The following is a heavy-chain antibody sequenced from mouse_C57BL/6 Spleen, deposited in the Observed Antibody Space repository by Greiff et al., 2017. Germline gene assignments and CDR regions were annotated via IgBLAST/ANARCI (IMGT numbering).Heavy chain of an antibody. J-gene: IGHJ4*01. V-gene: IGHV3-6*01. CDR3: ARLDYYGSSHYAMDY. CDR1: GYSITSGYY. CDR2: ISYDGSN. D-gene: IGHD1-1*01. Sequence: DVQLQESGPGLVKPSQSLSLTCSVTGYSITSGYYWNWIRQFPGNKLEWMGYISYDGSNNYNPSLKNRISITRDTSKNQFFLKLNSVTTEDTATYYCARLDYYGSSHYAMDYWGQGTSVTVSS.